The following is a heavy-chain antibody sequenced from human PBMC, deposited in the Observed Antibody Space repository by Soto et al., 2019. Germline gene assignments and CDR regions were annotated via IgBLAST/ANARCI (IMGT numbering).Heavy chain of an antibody. V-gene: IGHV3-23*01. CDR2: ISGSGGNT. Sequence: EVQLLESGGGLVQPGGSLRLSCAASGFIFSSYAMSWVRQAPGKGLEWVSAISGSGGNTYYADSVKGRFTISRDNSKNTLYLQVNSLRAEDTAVYYCAKGSSAVVHYHYYLDVWGKGTTVTVSS. CDR1: GFIFSSYA. D-gene: IGHD1-26*01. J-gene: IGHJ6*03. CDR3: AKGSSAVVHYHYYLDV.